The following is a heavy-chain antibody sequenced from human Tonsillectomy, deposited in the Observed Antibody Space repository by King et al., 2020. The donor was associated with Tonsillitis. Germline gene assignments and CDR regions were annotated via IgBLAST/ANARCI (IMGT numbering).Heavy chain of an antibody. D-gene: IGHD6-6*01. V-gene: IGHV3-30*18. CDR3: AKDSSSSQYYLDD. J-gene: IGHJ4*02. Sequence: VQLVESGGGVVQPGRSLRLSCAASGFTFSSYGMHWVRQASGKGLEWVAVILYDGSNEYYADSVKVRFTISRDNSKNTLYVQMNSLRAEDTAVYYCAKDSSSSQYYLDDWGQGTLVTVSA. CDR2: ILYDGSNE. CDR1: GFTFSSYG.